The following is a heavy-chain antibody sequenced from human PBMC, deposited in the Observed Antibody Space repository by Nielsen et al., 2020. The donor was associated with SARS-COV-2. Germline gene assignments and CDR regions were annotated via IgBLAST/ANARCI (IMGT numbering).Heavy chain of an antibody. CDR3: AKDYGSGSYENWFDP. J-gene: IGHJ5*02. CDR1: RFSFSNHA. CDR2: IGHSGATT. D-gene: IGHD3-10*01. V-gene: IGHV3-23*01. Sequence: GGSLRLSCAASRFSFSNHAMSWVRQAPGKGLEWVSGIGHSGATTYYADSVKGRFTISRDNSKNTLYLQMNSLRVEDTAVYYCAKDYGSGSYENWFDPWGQGTLVTVS.